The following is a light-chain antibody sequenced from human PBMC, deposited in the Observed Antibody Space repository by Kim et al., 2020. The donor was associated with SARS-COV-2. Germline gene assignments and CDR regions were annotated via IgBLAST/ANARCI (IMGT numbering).Light chain of an antibody. CDR2: EVT. CDR1: SSDVGTYDY. CDR3: CSYAGSYTWV. Sequence: QSALTQPRSVSGSPGQSVTISCTGTSSDVGTYDYVSWYQHHPGKAPKLMIYEVTTRPSGVPDRFSGSKSGNTASLTISGLQADDEADYYCCSYAGSYTWVFGGGTQLTVL. J-gene: IGLJ3*02. V-gene: IGLV2-11*01.